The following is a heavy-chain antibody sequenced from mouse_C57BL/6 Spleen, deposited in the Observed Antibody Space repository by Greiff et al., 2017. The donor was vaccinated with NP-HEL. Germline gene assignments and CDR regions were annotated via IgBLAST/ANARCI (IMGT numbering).Heavy chain of an antibody. D-gene: IGHD2-5*01. Sequence: EVQLQQSGPELVKPGASVKMSCKASGYTFTDYNMHWVKQSHGKSLEWIGYINPNNGGTSYNQTFKGKATLTVNKSTSTAYMELRSLTSENAAVYYGARQSNYNWYFDVWGTGTTVTVSS. CDR1: GYTFTDYN. CDR3: ARQSNYNWYFDV. V-gene: IGHV1-22*01. CDR2: INPNNGGT. J-gene: IGHJ1*03.